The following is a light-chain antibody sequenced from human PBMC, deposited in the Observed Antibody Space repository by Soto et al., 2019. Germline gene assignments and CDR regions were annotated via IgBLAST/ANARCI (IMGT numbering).Light chain of an antibody. J-gene: IGKJ1*01. Sequence: IVLTQSPATLSLSPGERATLSCRASQSVSSYLAWYQQKPGQAPRLLIYDASNRATGIPVRFSGSGSGTDFTLTISSLEPEDFAVYYCQQRSNWPPWTFGQGTKVEIK. CDR3: QQRSNWPPWT. V-gene: IGKV3-11*01. CDR1: QSVSSY. CDR2: DAS.